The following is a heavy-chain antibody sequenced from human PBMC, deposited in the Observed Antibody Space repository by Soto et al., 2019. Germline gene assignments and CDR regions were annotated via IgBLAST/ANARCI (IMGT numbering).Heavy chain of an antibody. D-gene: IGHD3-10*01. Sequence: QVQLVESGGGVVPPGRSLRLSCAASGFMFSRYAMHWVRQAPGKGLEWVAVISKDGSVIYYADSVKGRFTISRDKSKNMVYLQLNSLRDEDTVVFYCARSRSGAVPDSFAYWGQGTLVTVAS. CDR1: GFMFSRYA. CDR3: ARSRSGAVPDSFAY. CDR2: ISKDGSVI. V-gene: IGHV3-30*04. J-gene: IGHJ4*02.